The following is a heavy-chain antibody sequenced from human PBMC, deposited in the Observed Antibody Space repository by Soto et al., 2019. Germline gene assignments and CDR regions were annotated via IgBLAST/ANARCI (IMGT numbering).Heavy chain of an antibody. CDR2: ISGSGGST. CDR1: GFTFSSYA. D-gene: IGHD4-17*01. CDR3: AKRVGSATVTTGWDHWYVDL. J-gene: IGHJ2*01. Sequence: EVQLLESGGGLIQPGGSLRLSCAASGFTFSSYAMSWVRQAPGKGLEWVSAISGSGGSTYYADSVKGRFTISRDNSKNTLYLQMNSLRAEDTAVYYCAKRVGSATVTTGWDHWYVDLWGRGTLVTGSS. V-gene: IGHV3-23*01.